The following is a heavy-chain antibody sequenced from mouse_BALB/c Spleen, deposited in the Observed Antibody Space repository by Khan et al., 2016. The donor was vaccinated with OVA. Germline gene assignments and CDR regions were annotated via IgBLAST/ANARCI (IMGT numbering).Heavy chain of an antibody. CDR1: GFTFSSYG. D-gene: IGHD1-1*01. Sequence: EVQLVESGGGLVQPGGSRKLSCAASGFTFSSYGMHWVRQAPEKGLEWVAYISGDSSTIYYTDTVKGRFTISRDDSTNTLSLQMTSLMSEDTAMYYCATYYYYGDYFDYWGPGTTLTVSS. CDR3: ATYYYYGDYFDY. CDR2: ISGDSSTI. J-gene: IGHJ2*01. V-gene: IGHV5-17*02.